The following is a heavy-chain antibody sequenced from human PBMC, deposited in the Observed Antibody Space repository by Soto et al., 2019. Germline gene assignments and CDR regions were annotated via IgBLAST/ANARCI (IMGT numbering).Heavy chain of an antibody. J-gene: IGHJ6*03. CDR1: GGSISSISYY. Sequence: SETLSLTCTVSGGSISSISYYWGWIRQPPGKGLEWIGSIYYSGSTYYNPSLKSRVTISVDTSKNQFSLKLSSVTAADTAVYYCARPNVAAAGPMDGWGKGTTVTVSS. CDR2: IYYSGST. CDR3: ARPNVAAAGPMDG. D-gene: IGHD6-13*01. V-gene: IGHV4-39*01.